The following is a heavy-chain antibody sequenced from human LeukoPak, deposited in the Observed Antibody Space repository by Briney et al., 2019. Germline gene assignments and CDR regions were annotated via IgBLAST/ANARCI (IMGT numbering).Heavy chain of an antibody. V-gene: IGHV4-39*07. J-gene: IGHJ2*01. CDR1: GGSISSSSYY. CDR3: ARGRGSGGAADKGWYFDL. CDR2: IYYSGST. Sequence: KPSETLSLTCTVSGGSISSSSYYWGWIRQPPWKGLEWIGSIYYSGSTYYNPSLKSRVTISVDTSKNQFSLKLSSVTAADTAVYYCARGRGSGGAADKGWYFDLWGRGTLVTVSS. D-gene: IGHD3-10*01.